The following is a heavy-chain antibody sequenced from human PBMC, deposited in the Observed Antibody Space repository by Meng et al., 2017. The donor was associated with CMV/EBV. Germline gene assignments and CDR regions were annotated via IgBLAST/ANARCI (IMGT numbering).Heavy chain of an antibody. V-gene: IGHV1-18*01. Sequence: ASVKVSCKASGYTFTSYGISWVRQAPGQGLEWMGWISAYNGNTNYAQKLQGRVTMTTDTSTSTAYMELRSLRSDDTAVYYCARRPGYSSSWSGDAFDIWGQGTMVTVSS. J-gene: IGHJ3*02. CDR2: ISAYNGNT. CDR1: GYTFTSYG. CDR3: ARRPGYSSSWSGDAFDI. D-gene: IGHD6-13*01.